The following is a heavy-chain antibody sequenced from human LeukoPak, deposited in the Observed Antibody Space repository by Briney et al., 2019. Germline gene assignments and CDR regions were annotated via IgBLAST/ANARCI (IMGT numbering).Heavy chain of an antibody. CDR1: GYTFTSYD. V-gene: IGHV1-8*03. J-gene: IGHJ6*03. D-gene: IGHD3-10*01. Sequence: ASVKVSCKASGYTFTSYDINWVRQATGQGLEWMGWMNPNSGNTGYAQKFQGRVTITRNTSISTAYMELSSLRSEDTAVYYCAASGFGFGELPSYFYYYMDVWGKGTTVTISS. CDR2: MNPNSGNT. CDR3: AASGFGFGELPSYFYYYMDV.